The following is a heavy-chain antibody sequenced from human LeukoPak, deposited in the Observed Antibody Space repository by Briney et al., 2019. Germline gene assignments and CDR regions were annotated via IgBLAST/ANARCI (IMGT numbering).Heavy chain of an antibody. CDR1: GYSFTNYG. CDR3: ARAETTLLLNY. CDR2: ISAHNGNT. J-gene: IGHJ4*02. Sequence: GASVKVSCKASGYSFTNYGIIGVRQTPGQGLQWMGWISAHNGNTNYAQKLQGRVTLTTDTSMSTVYMELRSLTSDDTAVYYCARAETTLLLNYWGQGTLVTVSS. V-gene: IGHV1-18*01. D-gene: IGHD4-11*01.